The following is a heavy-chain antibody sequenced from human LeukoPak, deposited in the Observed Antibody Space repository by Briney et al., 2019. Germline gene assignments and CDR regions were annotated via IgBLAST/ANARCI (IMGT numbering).Heavy chain of an antibody. CDR2: IYYSGST. Sequence: PSETLSLTCTVSGGSISSGGYYWSWIRQHSGKGLEWIGYIYYSGSTYYNPSLKSRVTISVDTSKNQFSLKLSSVTAADTAVYYCARVCYYDSSGYCYWGQGTLVTVSS. J-gene: IGHJ4*02. V-gene: IGHV4-31*03. D-gene: IGHD3-22*01. CDR3: ARVCYYDSSGYCY. CDR1: GGSISSGGYY.